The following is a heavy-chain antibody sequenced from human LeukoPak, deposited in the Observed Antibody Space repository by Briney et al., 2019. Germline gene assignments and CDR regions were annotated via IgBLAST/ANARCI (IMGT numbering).Heavy chain of an antibody. J-gene: IGHJ6*02. CDR2: IIPILGIA. V-gene: IGHV1-69*02. Sequence: GSSVKVSCKASGGTFSSYTISWVRQAPGQGLEWMGRIIPILGIANYAQKFQGRVTITADKSTSTAYMERSSLRSEDTAVYYCARALRFLEWLPGDYCNDGMDGWGQGTTVTVS. CDR1: GGTFSSYT. D-gene: IGHD3-3*01. CDR3: ARALRFLEWLPGDYCNDGMDG.